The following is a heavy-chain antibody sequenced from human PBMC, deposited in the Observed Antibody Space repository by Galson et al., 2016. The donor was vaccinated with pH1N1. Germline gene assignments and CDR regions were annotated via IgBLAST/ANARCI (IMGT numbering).Heavy chain of an antibody. CDR2: IWYDGSNK. J-gene: IGHJ4*02. D-gene: IGHD3-3*01. CDR3: ARDYGRFLEWWMDY. Sequence: SLRLSCAASGFTFSKNGMHWVRQAPGKGLEWVAVIWYDGSNKDYADSVKGRFTISRDNSKNTLYLQMNSLRVEDTAIYYCARDYGRFLEWWMDYWGQGTLVTVSS. V-gene: IGHV3-33*01. CDR1: GFTFSKNG.